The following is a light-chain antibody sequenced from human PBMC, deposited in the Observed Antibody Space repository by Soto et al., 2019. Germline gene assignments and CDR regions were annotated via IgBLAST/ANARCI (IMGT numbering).Light chain of an antibody. V-gene: IGKV3-20*01. Sequence: EIVLTQSPDTLSLSPGDRSTLSCRAIQSVGQMFLAWFQQKAGKAPRLLMYAASSRATGIPERFSGSGSGTDFTLTISSLQPDDFETYYCQHYNSYSVAFGQGTKVDIK. CDR3: QHYNSYSVA. CDR2: AAS. CDR1: QSVGQMF. J-gene: IGKJ1*01.